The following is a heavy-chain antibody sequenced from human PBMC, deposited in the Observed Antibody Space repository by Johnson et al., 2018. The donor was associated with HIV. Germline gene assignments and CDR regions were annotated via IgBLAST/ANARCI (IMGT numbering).Heavy chain of an antibody. CDR2: ISYHGTNK. V-gene: IGHV3-30-3*01. J-gene: IGHJ3*02. Sequence: QVQLVESGGGVVQPGRSLRLSCAASGFTFSNHAMDWVRQAPGKGLEWVAVISYHGTNKYYADSVKGRFTISRDNAKNSLYLQMNSLRAEDTAVYYCARDRGSSSWYRDAFDIWGQGTMVTVSS. CDR1: GFTFSNHA. CDR3: ARDRGSSSWYRDAFDI. D-gene: IGHD6-13*01.